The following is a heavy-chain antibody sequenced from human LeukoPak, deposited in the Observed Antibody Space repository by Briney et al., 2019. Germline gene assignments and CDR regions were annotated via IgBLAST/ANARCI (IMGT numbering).Heavy chain of an antibody. CDR1: GFTFSSYW. Sequence: GGSLRLSCAASGFTFSSYWMNWARQAPGKGLEWVASINHNGNVNYYVDSVKGRFTISRDNAKNSLYLQMSNLRAEDTAVYYCAKDHDYGGATLPYYYYYGMDVWGQGTTVTVSS. D-gene: IGHD4-23*01. V-gene: IGHV3-7*03. CDR2: INHNGNVN. CDR3: AKDHDYGGATLPYYYYYGMDV. J-gene: IGHJ6*02.